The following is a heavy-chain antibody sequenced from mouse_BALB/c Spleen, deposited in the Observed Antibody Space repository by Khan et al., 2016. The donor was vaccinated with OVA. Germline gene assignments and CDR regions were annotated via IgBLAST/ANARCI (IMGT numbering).Heavy chain of an antibody. CDR3: ARGGCGGFAY. Sequence: QVQLQQSGGDLMKPGASVKISCKATGYTFSSYWIEWVKQRPGHGLEWIGQIFPGSVSTTYNEKFKGKATFTADTSSHTAYMLPSSLTSEDAAVYYCARGGCGGFAYWGQGTLVTVSA. V-gene: IGHV1-9*01. CDR2: IFPGSVST. CDR1: GYTFSSYW. J-gene: IGHJ3*01.